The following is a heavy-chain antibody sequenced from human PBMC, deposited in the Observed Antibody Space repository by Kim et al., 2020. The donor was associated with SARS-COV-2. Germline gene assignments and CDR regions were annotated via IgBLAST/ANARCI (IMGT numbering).Heavy chain of an antibody. J-gene: IGHJ4*01. Sequence: SETLSLTCTVSGGSISSSSFYWGWIRQPPGKGLEWIGTIFFTGSTYYNPSLKSRVTISVDTSKNQFSLNLSSVTAADTAMYYCARVEGSSGSYYFDYWG. CDR1: GGSISSSSFY. D-gene: IGHD3-10*01. V-gene: IGHV4-39*07. CDR2: IFFTGST. CDR3: ARVEGSSGSYYFDY.